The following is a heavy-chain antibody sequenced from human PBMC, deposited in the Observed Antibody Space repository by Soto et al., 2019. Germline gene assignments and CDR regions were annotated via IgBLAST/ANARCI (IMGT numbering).Heavy chain of an antibody. Sequence: PGGSLRLSCAASGFTFSSYGMHWVRQAPGKGLEWVAVIWYDGSNKYYADSVKGRFTISRDNSKNTLYLQMNSLRAEDTAVYYCARDSSYGYYFDYWGQGTLVTVSS. D-gene: IGHD5-18*01. J-gene: IGHJ4*02. CDR3: ARDSSYGYYFDY. CDR1: GFTFSSYG. CDR2: IWYDGSNK. V-gene: IGHV3-33*01.